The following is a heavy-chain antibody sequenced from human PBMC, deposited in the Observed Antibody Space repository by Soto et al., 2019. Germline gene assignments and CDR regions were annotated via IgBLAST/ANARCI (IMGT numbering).Heavy chain of an antibody. D-gene: IGHD3-3*01. CDR2: INHSGST. V-gene: IGHV4-34*01. CDR3: ARGPPTRFWSGYSGWFDP. J-gene: IGHJ5*02. CDR1: GGSFSGYY. Sequence: QVQLQQWGAGLLKPSETLSLTCAVYGGSFSGYYWSWIRQPPGKGLECIGEINHSGSTNYNPSLKSRVTISVDTSKNQFSLKLSSVTAADTAVYYCARGPPTRFWSGYSGWFDPWGQGTLVTVSS.